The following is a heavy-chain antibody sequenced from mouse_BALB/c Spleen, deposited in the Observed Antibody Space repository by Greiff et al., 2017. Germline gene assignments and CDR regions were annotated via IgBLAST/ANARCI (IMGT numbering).Heavy chain of an antibody. CDR1: GYTFTSYW. V-gene: IGHV1-14*01. J-gene: IGHJ3*01. CDR2: INPYNDGT. CDR3: ARFTTAPWFAY. D-gene: IGHD1-2*01. Sequence: VQLQQPGSELVRPGASVKLSCKASGYTFTSYWMHWVKQKPGQGLEWIGYINPYNDGTKYNEKFKGKATLTSDKSSSTAYMELSSLTSEDSAVYYCARFTTAPWFAYWGQGTLVTVSA.